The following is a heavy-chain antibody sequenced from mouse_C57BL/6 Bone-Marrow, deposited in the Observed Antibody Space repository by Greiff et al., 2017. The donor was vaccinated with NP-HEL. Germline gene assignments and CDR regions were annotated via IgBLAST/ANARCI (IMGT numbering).Heavy chain of an antibody. CDR1: GFTFSDYY. CDR3: ARGIYYYGSSPSYWYFDV. D-gene: IGHD1-1*01. CDR2: INYDGSST. J-gene: IGHJ1*03. Sequence: EVQRVESEGGLVQPGSSMKLSCTASGFTFSDYYMAWVRQVPEKGLEWVANINYDGSSTYYLDSLKSRFIISRDNAKNILYLQMSSLKSEDTATYYCARGIYYYGSSPSYWYFDVWGTGTTVTVSS. V-gene: IGHV5-16*01.